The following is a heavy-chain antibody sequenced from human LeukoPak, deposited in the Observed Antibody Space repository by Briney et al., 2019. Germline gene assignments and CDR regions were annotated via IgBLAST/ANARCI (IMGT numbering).Heavy chain of an antibody. Sequence: RPGGSLRLSCAASGFTFDDYGMSWVRQAPGKGLEWVSGINWNGGSTGYADSVKGRFTISRDNAKNSLYLQMNSLRAEDTAVYYCARRVLQAPTLAYCGGDCYFDYWGQGTLVTVSS. CDR1: GFTFDDYG. J-gene: IGHJ4*02. CDR3: ARRVLQAPTLAYCGGDCYFDY. V-gene: IGHV3-20*04. CDR2: INWNGGST. D-gene: IGHD2-21*02.